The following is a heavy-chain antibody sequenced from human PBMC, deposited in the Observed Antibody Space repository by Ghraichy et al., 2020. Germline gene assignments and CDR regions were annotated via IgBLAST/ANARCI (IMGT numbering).Heavy chain of an antibody. D-gene: IGHD2-15*01. V-gene: IGHV3-23*01. CDR3: AKTACSGGTCWDDY. Sequence: GGSLRLSCTASGFTFSTYAMSWVRQAPGKGLEWVSVISGSGGSTYYADSVKGRFTISRDNSKNTLYLQMNSLRVEDTAVFYCAKTACSGGTCWDDYWGQGTLVTVSS. CDR2: ISGSGGST. J-gene: IGHJ4*02. CDR1: GFTFSTYA.